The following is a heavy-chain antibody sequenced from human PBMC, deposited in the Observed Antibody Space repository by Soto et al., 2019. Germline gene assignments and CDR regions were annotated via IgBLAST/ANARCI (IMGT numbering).Heavy chain of an antibody. Sequence: SETLSLTCTVSGGSISSGGYYWSWIRQHPGKGLEWIGYIYYSGSTYYNPSLKSRVTISVDTSKNQFSLKLSSVTAADTAVYYCAIMGGYCSSTSCFGGHWFDPWGQGTLVTVSS. D-gene: IGHD2-2*01. CDR1: GGSISSGGYY. CDR3: AIMGGYCSSTSCFGGHWFDP. J-gene: IGHJ5*02. CDR2: IYYSGST. V-gene: IGHV4-31*03.